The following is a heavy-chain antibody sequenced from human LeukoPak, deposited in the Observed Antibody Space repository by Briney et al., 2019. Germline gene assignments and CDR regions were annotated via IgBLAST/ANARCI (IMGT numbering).Heavy chain of an antibody. Sequence: PSETLSLTCTVSGGSISSYYWSWIRQPAGKGLEWIGRIYTSGSTNYNPSLKSRVTMSVDTSKNQFSLKLSSVTAADTAVYYCARDIRSYYYGSGSPWGNWFDPWGQGTLVTVSS. J-gene: IGHJ5*02. CDR2: IYTSGST. CDR1: GGSISSYY. V-gene: IGHV4-4*07. CDR3: ARDIRSYYYGSGSPWGNWFDP. D-gene: IGHD3-10*01.